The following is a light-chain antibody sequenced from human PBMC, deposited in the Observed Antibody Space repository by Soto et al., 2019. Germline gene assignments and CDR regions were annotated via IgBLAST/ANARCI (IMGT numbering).Light chain of an antibody. Sequence: EIVLTQSPGTLSLSPGERATLSCRASQSVSSDYLAWYQRKPGQAPRLLIYGASSRATGLPDRFSGSGSGTDFTLTISILEHEDFALYYCQQYGSSPGTFGQGTKVEIK. CDR1: QSVSSDY. J-gene: IGKJ1*01. CDR2: GAS. V-gene: IGKV3-20*01. CDR3: QQYGSSPGT.